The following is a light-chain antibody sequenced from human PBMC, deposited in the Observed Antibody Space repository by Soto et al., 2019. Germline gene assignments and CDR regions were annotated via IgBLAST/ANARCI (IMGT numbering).Light chain of an antibody. CDR1: QSVSSSY. V-gene: IGKV3-20*01. J-gene: IGKJ1*01. CDR3: QQYGSSRWT. Sequence: IVLTQSPGTLSLSPGERATLSCRPSQSVSSSYLAWYQQKPGQAPRLLIYGASSRATGIPDRFSGSGSGTDFTLTISRLEPEDFAVYYCQQYGSSRWTFGQGTKVDIK. CDR2: GAS.